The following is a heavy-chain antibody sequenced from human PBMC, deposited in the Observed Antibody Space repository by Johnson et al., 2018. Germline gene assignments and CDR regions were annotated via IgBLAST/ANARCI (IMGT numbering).Heavy chain of an antibody. J-gene: IGHJ6*02. V-gene: IGHV4-59*01. D-gene: IGHD4-17*01. CDR1: GGSIDRYY. Sequence: QVQLQESGPGLVKASETLSLTCSVSGGSIDRYYWNWIRQSPRRGLEWIGSVFPSGTTSFNPSLSGRFTMSVDTSKNEFSLKLTSVTVADTAIYYCARSAVPGYYFYGLDVWGQGTTVAVSS. CDR2: VFPSGTT. CDR3: ARSAVPGYYFYGLDV.